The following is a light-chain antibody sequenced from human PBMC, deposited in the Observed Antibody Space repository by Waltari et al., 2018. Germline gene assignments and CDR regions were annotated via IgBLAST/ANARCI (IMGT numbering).Light chain of an antibody. CDR2: EVT. V-gene: IGLV2-8*01. J-gene: IGLJ2*01. CDR3: SSYEGSNNFV. Sequence: SALTQPPSASGSPGQSVPISCTGISSDVGGYNYVPWYRQPPGKAPKLIIYEVTKRTSGGPCRVSGSKSGKSASLTVTGLQAEDEADYYCSSYEGSNNFVFGGGTKLTVL. CDR1: SSDVGGYNY.